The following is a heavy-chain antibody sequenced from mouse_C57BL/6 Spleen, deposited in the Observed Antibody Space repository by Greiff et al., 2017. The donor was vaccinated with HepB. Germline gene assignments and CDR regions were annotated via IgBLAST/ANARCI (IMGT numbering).Heavy chain of an antibody. V-gene: IGHV1-15*01. D-gene: IGHD2-1*01. CDR3: TRNPYGNYVDYFDY. Sequence: VKLVESGAELVRPGASVTLSFKASGYTFTDYEMHWVKQTPVHGLEWIGAIDPETGGTAYNQKFKGKAILTADKSSSTAYMELRSLTSEDSAVYYCTRNPYGNYVDYFDYWGQGTTLTVSS. CDR1: GYTFTDYE. CDR2: IDPETGGT. J-gene: IGHJ2*01.